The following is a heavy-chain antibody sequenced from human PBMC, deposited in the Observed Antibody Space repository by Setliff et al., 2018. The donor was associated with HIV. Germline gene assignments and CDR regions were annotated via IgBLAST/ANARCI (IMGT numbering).Heavy chain of an antibody. CDR2: MNIGGTA. D-gene: IGHD3-3*02. Sequence: PSETLSLTCGVSGVSVNDSLSFWSWVRPSQGRGLEWIGNMNIGGTAYNNLSLQDRLTISIDTSRSLFSLTLRSLTAADTGVYYCARHNVRIFCWVAFDVWGPGTLVTVSS. CDR1: GVSVNDSLSF. V-gene: IGHV4-39*01. CDR3: ARHNVRIFCWVAFDV. J-gene: IGHJ3*01.